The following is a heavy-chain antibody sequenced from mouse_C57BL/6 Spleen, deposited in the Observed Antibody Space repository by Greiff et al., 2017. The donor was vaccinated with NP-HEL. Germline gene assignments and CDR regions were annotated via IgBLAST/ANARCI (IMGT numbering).Heavy chain of an antibody. D-gene: IGHD2-1*01. CDR1: GYSITSGYY. CDR2: ISYDGSN. Sequence: EESGPGLVKPSQSLSLTCSVTGYSITSGYYWNWLRQFPGNKLEWMGYISYDGSNNYNPSLKNRISIPRDTSKNPFFLKLNSVTTEDTATYYCARSAYGNYAYFDYWGQGTTLTVSS. CDR3: ARSAYGNYAYFDY. J-gene: IGHJ2*01. V-gene: IGHV3-6*01.